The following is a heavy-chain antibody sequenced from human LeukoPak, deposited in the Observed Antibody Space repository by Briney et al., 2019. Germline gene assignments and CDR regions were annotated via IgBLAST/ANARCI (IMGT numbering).Heavy chain of an antibody. CDR2: ISAYNGNT. CDR3: ARDRDYDYVWGSYRYGPLDY. V-gene: IGHV1-18*01. D-gene: IGHD3-16*02. CDR1: GYTFTSYG. J-gene: IGHJ4*02. Sequence: ASVKVSCKASGYTFTSYGISWVRQVPGQGLEWMGWISAYNGNTNYAQKLQGRVTMTTDTSTSTAYMELRSLRSDDTAVYYCARDRDYDYVWGSYRYGPLDYWGQGTLVTVSS.